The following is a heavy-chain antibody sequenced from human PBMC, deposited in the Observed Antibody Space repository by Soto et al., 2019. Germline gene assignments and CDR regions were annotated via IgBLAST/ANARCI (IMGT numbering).Heavy chain of an antibody. V-gene: IGHV3-53*01. D-gene: IGHD2-15*01. CDR1: GFTVSTNY. CDR2: IYSNGNT. CDR3: VVEDLGMEV. Sequence: EVQLVESGGGLIQPGGSLRLSCAASGFTVSTNYRTWVRQTPGKGLEWVSIIYSNGNTYYADSVKGRFTISRDNSKNTLYLQMNSLRVDDTAVYYCVVEDLGMEVWGQGTMVTVSS. J-gene: IGHJ6*02.